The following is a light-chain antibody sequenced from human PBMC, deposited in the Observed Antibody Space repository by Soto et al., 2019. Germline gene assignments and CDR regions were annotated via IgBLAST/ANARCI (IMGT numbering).Light chain of an antibody. CDR2: DAS. J-gene: IGKJ1*01. CDR3: QQRSNWPVT. V-gene: IGKV3-11*01. CDR1: QSVSSY. Sequence: EIVLTQSPATLSLSPGEGATLSCRASQSVSSYLAWYQQKPGQAPRLLIYDASNRATGIPARFSGCGSGTDFTLIISSLEPEDFAVYYCQQRSNWPVTFGLGTKVEV.